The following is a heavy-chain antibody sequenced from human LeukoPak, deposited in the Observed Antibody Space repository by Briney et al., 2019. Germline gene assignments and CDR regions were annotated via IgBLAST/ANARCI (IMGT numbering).Heavy chain of an antibody. V-gene: IGHV3-21*01. CDR2: ISSSSSYI. D-gene: IGHD3-3*01. Sequence: GGSLRLSCAASGFTFSSYSMNRVRQAPGKGLEWVSSISSSSSYIYYADSVKGRFTISRDNAKNSLYLQMNSLRAEDTAVYYCARDLGDYYFDYWGQGTLVTVSS. J-gene: IGHJ4*02. CDR1: GFTFSSYS. CDR3: ARDLGDYYFDY.